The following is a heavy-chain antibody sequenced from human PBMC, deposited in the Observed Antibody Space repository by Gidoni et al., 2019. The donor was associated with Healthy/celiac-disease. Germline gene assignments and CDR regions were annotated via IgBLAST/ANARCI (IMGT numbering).Heavy chain of an antibody. V-gene: IGHV3-23*01. D-gene: IGHD3-22*01. J-gene: IGHJ4*02. CDR1: GFTLSSYA. CDR3: AKASTYYYDSSGFDY. CDR2: ISGSGGST. Sequence: EVQLLESGGGLVQPGGSLRLSCAASGFTLSSYAMSWVSQAPGKGLEWVSAISGSGGSTYYADSVEGRFTISRDNSKNTLYLQMNSLRAEDTAVYYCAKASTYYYDSSGFDYWGQGTLVTVSS.